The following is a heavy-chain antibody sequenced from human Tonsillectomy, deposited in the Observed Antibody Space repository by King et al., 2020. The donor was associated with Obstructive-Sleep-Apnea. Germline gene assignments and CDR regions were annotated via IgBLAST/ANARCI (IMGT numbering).Heavy chain of an antibody. J-gene: IGHJ4*02. CDR1: GFIFSSYA. CDR3: ARDRSTGWRLFDS. V-gene: IGHV3-30*04. Sequence: VQLVESGGGVVQPGRSLRLSCEASGFIFSSYAMHWVRPAPGKGLEWVALISYAGSDKYYAVSVKGRFSISRDNSKNTGYLQMNNLRVEDTAVYYCARDRSTGWRLFDSWGQGTLVTVSS. D-gene: IGHD6-19*01. CDR2: ISYAGSDK.